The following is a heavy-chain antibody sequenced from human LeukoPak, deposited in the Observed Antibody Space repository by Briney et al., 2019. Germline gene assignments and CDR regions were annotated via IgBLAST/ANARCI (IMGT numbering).Heavy chain of an antibody. CDR3: ARSTYYYDSSGYYYFDY. D-gene: IGHD3-22*01. V-gene: IGHV1-69*04. J-gene: IGHJ4*02. CDR2: IIPILDIA. CDR1: GGTFSSYA. Sequence: GASVKVSCKASGGTFSSYAISWVRQAPGQGLEWMGRIIPILDIANYAQKFQGRVTITADKSTSTAYMELSSLRSEDTAVYYCARSTYYYDSSGYYYFDYWGQGTLVTVSS.